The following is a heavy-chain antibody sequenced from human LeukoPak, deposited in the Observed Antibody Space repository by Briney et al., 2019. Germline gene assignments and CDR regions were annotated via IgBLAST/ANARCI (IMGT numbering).Heavy chain of an antibody. V-gene: IGHV4-59*08. J-gene: IGHJ4*02. D-gene: IGHD3-10*01. CDR3: ASFGRGGPFDH. CDR2: IYYSGST. Sequence: SETLSLTCTVSGGSISSYYWSWIRQPPGKGLEWIGYIYYSGSTNYNPSLKSRVTISVDTSKNQFSLKLSSVTAADTAVYYCASFGRGGPFDHWGQGTLVTVSS. CDR1: GGSISSYY.